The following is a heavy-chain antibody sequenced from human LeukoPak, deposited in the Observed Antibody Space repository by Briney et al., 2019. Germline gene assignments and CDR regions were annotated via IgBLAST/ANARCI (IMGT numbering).Heavy chain of an antibody. CDR2: INHNGNVN. J-gene: IGHJ4*02. D-gene: IGHD3-3*01. Sequence: GGSLRLSCAASGFTFSSYWMNWARQAPGKGLEWVASINHNGNVNYYVDSVKGRFTISRDNSKNTLYLQMSSLRAEDTAIYYCAKVLLYQGIDSWGQGTLVTVSS. V-gene: IGHV3-7*03. CDR1: GFTFSSYW. CDR3: AKVLLYQGIDS.